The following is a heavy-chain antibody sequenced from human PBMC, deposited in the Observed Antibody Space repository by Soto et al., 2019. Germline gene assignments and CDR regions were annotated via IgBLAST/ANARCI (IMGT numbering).Heavy chain of an antibody. CDR3: ARVYGSGSLTNWFDP. V-gene: IGHV4-59*01. J-gene: IGHJ5*02. D-gene: IGHD3-10*01. CDR2: IYYSGTT. Sequence: PSETLSLTCPVSGGYITNYLLSWIRPTTGKGLEWIGYIYYSGTTNYNPSLMSRVTISVDTSKNHFSLKLTSVTAADTAVYYCARVYGSGSLTNWFDPWGRGTLVTVSS. CDR1: GGYITNYL.